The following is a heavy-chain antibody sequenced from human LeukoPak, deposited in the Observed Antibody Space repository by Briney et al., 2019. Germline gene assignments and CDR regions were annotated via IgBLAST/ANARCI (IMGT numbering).Heavy chain of an antibody. CDR2: IYYSGST. CDR3: ASIYYYDSAPFDP. D-gene: IGHD3-22*01. Sequence: SETLSLTCTVSGGSISSSSYYWGWIRQPPGKGLEWIGSIYYSGSTNYNPSLKSRVTISVDTSKNQFSLKLSSVTAADTAVYYCASIYYYDSAPFDPWGQGTLVTVSS. CDR1: GGSISSSSYY. J-gene: IGHJ5*02. V-gene: IGHV4-39*07.